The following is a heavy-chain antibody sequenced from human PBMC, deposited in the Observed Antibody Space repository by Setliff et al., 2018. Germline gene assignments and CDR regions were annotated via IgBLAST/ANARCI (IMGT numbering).Heavy chain of an antibody. J-gene: IGHJ4*02. Sequence: GGSLRLSCAASGFTFSDHFMTWIRRAPGKGLEWVSYMSAWGTTIYYADSVKGRFTISRDNAKNLLYLQMNSLRAEDTAVYYCARDGGDYWGQGTLVTVPQ. CDR3: ARDGGDY. D-gene: IGHD3-16*01. V-gene: IGHV3-11*04. CDR2: MSAWGTTI. CDR1: GFTFSDHF.